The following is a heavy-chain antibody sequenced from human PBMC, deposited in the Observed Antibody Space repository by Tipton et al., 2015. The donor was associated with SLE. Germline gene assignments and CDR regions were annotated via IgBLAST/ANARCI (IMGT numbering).Heavy chain of an antibody. J-gene: IGHJ4*02. Sequence: TLSLTCSVSGGSISSSSYYRGWIRQPPGKGLEWIGSIDYSGSTYYNPSLKRRVTITVDTSKEQFSLNLSPVTAADTAVYYCARLIAARLPFDYWGQGTLVTVSS. CDR1: GGSISSSSYY. CDR2: IDYSGST. CDR3: ARLIAARLPFDY. V-gene: IGHV4-39*07. D-gene: IGHD6-6*01.